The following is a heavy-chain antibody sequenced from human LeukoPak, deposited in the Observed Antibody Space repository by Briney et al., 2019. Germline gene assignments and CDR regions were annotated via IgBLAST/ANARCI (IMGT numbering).Heavy chain of an antibody. Sequence: SETLSLTCTVSGGSVTNTNYYWAWIRQPPGEGLEWIGSVYHSGITYYTPSLKSRVSISVDTSKNQFSLKVTSVTAADTAVYYCAREWQYQFDSWGQGSLVTVSS. CDR3: AREWQYQFDS. CDR2: VYHSGIT. D-gene: IGHD4-11*01. CDR1: GGSVTNTNYY. V-gene: IGHV4-39*07. J-gene: IGHJ4*02.